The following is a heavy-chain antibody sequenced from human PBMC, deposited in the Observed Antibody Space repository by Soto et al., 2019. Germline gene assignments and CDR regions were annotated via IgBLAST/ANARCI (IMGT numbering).Heavy chain of an antibody. CDR1: GFTFSSYW. Sequence: EVQLVESGGGLVQPGGSLRLSCAASGFTFSSYWMSWVRQAPGKGLEWVANIKQDGSEKYYVDSVKGRFTISRDNAKNSLYLQMNSLRAEDTAVYYCARDIAVAANWFDPWGQATLVTVSS. J-gene: IGHJ5*02. CDR2: IKQDGSEK. V-gene: IGHV3-7*01. CDR3: ARDIAVAANWFDP. D-gene: IGHD6-19*01.